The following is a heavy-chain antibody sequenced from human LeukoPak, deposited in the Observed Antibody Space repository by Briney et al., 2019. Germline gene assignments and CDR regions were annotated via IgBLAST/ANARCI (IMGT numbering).Heavy chain of an antibody. V-gene: IGHV3-23*01. D-gene: IGHD5-24*01. J-gene: IGHJ4*02. Sequence: GGSLRLSCAASGFTFSSYAMSWVRQAPGKGLEWVSAISGSGGSTYYADSVKGRFTISRDNSKNTLYLQMNSLRAEDTAVYYCAKDRVHGYNSAELFDYWGQGTLVTVSS. CDR2: ISGSGGST. CDR1: GFTFSSYA. CDR3: AKDRVHGYNSAELFDY.